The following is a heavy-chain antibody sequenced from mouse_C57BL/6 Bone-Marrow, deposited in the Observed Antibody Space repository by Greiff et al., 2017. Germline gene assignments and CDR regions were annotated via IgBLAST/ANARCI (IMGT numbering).Heavy chain of an antibody. V-gene: IGHV5-12*01. CDR2: ISNGGGST. CDR3: ARQDYAMDY. J-gene: IGHJ4*01. Sequence: EVQLVESGGGLVQPGGSLKLSYAASGFTFSDYYMYWVRQTPEKRLEWVAYISNGGGSTYYPDTVKGRFTISRDNAKITLYLQTSRLKSEDTAMYYCARQDYAMDYWGQGTSVTVSS. CDR1: GFTFSDYY.